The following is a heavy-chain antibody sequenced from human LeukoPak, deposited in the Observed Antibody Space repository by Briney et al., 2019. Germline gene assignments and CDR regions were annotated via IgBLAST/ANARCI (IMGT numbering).Heavy chain of an antibody. D-gene: IGHD3-10*01. CDR3: ARDEGDRITMVRGNYHYYMDV. J-gene: IGHJ6*03. Sequence: GGCLRLSCAASGFTFSSYWMSWVRQAPGKGLEWVANIKQDGREKYYVDSVKGRFTISRDNAKNSLYLQMNSLRAEDTAVYYCARDEGDRITMVRGNYHYYMDVWGKGTTVTVSS. V-gene: IGHV3-7*01. CDR2: IKQDGREK. CDR1: GFTFSSYW.